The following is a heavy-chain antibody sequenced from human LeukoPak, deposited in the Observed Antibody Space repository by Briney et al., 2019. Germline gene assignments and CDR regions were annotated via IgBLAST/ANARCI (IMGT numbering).Heavy chain of an antibody. CDR2: IYYSKNT. V-gene: IGHV4-39*07. CDR1: GGSISSSSAY. Sequence: PSETLSLTCTVSGGSISSSSAYWGWIRQPPGKGLEWIGSIYYSKNTYYNPSLKSRVTISADTSKNQFSLKLSSVTAADTAVYYCARGPYYYDSSGYYIPYYGMDVWGQGTTVTVSS. J-gene: IGHJ6*02. D-gene: IGHD3-22*01. CDR3: ARGPYYYDSSGYYIPYYGMDV.